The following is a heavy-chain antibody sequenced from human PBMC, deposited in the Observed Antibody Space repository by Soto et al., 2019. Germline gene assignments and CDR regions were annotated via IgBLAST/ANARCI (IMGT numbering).Heavy chain of an antibody. D-gene: IGHD2-15*01. CDR2: IYWDDDK. Sequence: QITLKESGPTLVKPTQTLTLTCTFSGFSLSTSGVGEAWIRQPPGKALEWLALIYWDDDKRYRPSLETRLTITKDTSKNQVVLTMTNVDSVDTATYYCAYLPCSGGSCYWFSYSGMDVWGQGTTVIVSS. J-gene: IGHJ6*02. CDR1: GFSLSTSGVG. V-gene: IGHV2-5*02. CDR3: AYLPCSGGSCYWFSYSGMDV.